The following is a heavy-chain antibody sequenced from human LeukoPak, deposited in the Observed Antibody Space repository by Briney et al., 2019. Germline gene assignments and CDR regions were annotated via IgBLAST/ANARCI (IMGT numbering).Heavy chain of an antibody. CDR2: IQYDESQK. Sequence: PGGSLRLSCAASGFNFRSSGMHWVRQTPGKVLEWVAFIQYDESQKYYADSVKGRFTISRDNLKNTVSLQMNSLRTEDTALYFCAREASGLVIHAFDIWGQGTMVTVSS. V-gene: IGHV3-30*02. CDR3: AREASGLVIHAFDI. CDR1: GFNFRSSG. D-gene: IGHD3/OR15-3a*01. J-gene: IGHJ3*02.